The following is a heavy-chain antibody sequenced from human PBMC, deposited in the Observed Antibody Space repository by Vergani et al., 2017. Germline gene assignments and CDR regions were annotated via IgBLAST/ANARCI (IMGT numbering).Heavy chain of an antibody. V-gene: IGHV5-51*01. CDR3: ARDRYTSGSYYRGGILADY. D-gene: IGHD1-26*01. J-gene: IGHJ4*02. CDR2: IYPGDSDT. Sequence: EVQLVQSGAEVKKPGESLKISCKGSGYSFTSYWIGWVRQMPGKGLEWMGIIYPGDSDTRYSPSFQGQVTISADKSISTAYLQWSSLKASDTAMYYCARDRYTSGSYYRGGILADYWGQGTLVTVSS. CDR1: GYSFTSYW.